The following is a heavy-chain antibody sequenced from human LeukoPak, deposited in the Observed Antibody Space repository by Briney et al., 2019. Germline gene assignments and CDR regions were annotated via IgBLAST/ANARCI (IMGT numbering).Heavy chain of an antibody. CDR2: IFHTGST. J-gene: IGHJ4*02. CDR1: GYSISSGYY. CDR3: ARDHSSSSEDY. D-gene: IGHD6-13*01. Sequence: SETLSLTCTVSGYSISSGYYWAWIRQSPGKGLEWIGSIFHTGSTYHNPSLKSRVTISVDTSKNQFSLKLNSVTAADTAVYYCARDHSSSSEDYWGQGTLVTVSS. V-gene: IGHV4-38-2*02.